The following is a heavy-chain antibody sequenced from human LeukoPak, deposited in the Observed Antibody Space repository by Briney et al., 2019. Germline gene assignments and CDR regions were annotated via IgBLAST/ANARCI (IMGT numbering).Heavy chain of an antibody. CDR1: GGTFSSYA. J-gene: IGHJ5*02. Sequence: ASVKVSCKASGGTFSSYAISWVRQAPGQGLEWMGGIIPIFGTANYAQKFQGRVTITTDESTSTAYMELSRLRSDDTAVYYCARDFGSSWELMAWGQGTLVTVSS. CDR2: IIPIFGTA. CDR3: ARDFGSSWELMA. V-gene: IGHV1-69*05. D-gene: IGHD2-8*01.